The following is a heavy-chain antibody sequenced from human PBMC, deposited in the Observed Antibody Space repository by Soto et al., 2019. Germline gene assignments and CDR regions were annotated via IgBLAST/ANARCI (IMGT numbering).Heavy chain of an antibody. CDR2: IYWDDDK. CDR1: GLSLSTSGVG. CDR3: AHRWVAYFDY. Sequence: QITLKESGPPLVKPTQTLTLTCTFSGLSLSTSGVGVGWIRQPPGKALEWLALIYWDDDKRYSPSLKSRLTSPTDTSKHQVVPTMTDLDPVDTATCYCAHRWVAYFDYWGQGTLVPVSS. D-gene: IGHD5-12*01. V-gene: IGHV2-5*02. J-gene: IGHJ4*02.